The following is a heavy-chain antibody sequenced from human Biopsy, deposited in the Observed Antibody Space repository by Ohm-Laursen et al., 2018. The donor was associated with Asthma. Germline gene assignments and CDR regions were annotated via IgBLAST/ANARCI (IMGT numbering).Heavy chain of an antibody. CDR3: ARVTRITIFGVGGIQDY. V-gene: IGHV4-61*01. CDR2: FYYSGST. CDR1: GGSVSSGSYY. D-gene: IGHD3-3*01. Sequence: SETLSLTCSVSGGSVSSGSYYWSWIRQPPGKGLEWIGFFYYSGSTNYNPSLKSRVTISVDTSKNQFSLKLSSVTAADTAVYYCARVTRITIFGVGGIQDYWGQGTLVTVSS. J-gene: IGHJ4*02.